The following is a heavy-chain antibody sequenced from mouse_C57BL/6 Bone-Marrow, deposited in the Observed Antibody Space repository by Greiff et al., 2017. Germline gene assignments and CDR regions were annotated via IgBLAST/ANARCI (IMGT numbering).Heavy chain of an antibody. V-gene: IGHV1-61*01. J-gene: IGHJ2*01. CDR2: IYPSDSET. CDR1: GYTFTSYW. Sequence: QVQLQQPGAELVRPGSSVKLSCKASGYTFTSYWMDWVKQRPGQGLEWIGNIYPSDSETHYNQKFKDKATLTVDKSSSTAYMQRSSLTSEDSAVYYCARGWYYFDYWGQGTTLTVSS. CDR3: ARGWYYFDY.